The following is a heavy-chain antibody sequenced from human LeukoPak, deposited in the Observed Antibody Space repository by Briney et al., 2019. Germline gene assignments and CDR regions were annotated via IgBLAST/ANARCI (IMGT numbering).Heavy chain of an antibody. CDR1: GFTFSSYE. CDR3: ARSGSHDY. Sequence: PGGSLRLSCAASGFTFSSYEMNWVRQAPGKGLEWVSYISSTGSTIYYTDSVKGRLTISRDNAENSLYLQMNSLRADDTAVYYCARSGSHDYWGQGTLVTVSS. V-gene: IGHV3-48*03. J-gene: IGHJ4*02. D-gene: IGHD1-26*01. CDR2: ISSTGSTI.